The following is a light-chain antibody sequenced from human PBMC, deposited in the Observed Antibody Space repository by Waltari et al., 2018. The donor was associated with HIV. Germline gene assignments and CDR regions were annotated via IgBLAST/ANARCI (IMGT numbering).Light chain of an antibody. V-gene: IGKV1-39*01. CDR2: AAS. CDR3: QQSYSTPPELT. J-gene: IGKJ4*01. Sequence: DIQMTQSPSSLSASVGDRVTITCRASQSISTYLNWYQQKQGKAPKLLIYAASSLQSGVPSRFSGSGSGTVFTLTINSLQPEDFATYYCQQSYSTPPELTFGGGTKVEIK. CDR1: QSISTY.